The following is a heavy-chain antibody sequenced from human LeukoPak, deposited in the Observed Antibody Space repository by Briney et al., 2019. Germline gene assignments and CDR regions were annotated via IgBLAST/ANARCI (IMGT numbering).Heavy chain of an antibody. CDR1: GFTFSSYS. J-gene: IGHJ3*02. CDR2: ISSSSSTI. D-gene: IGHD2-21*01. Sequence: GGSLRLSCAASGFTFSSYSMNWVRQAPGKGLEWVSYISSSSSTIYYADSVKGRFTISRDNAKNSLYLQMNSLRAEDTAVYYCARDTILGRPLFDIWSQGTMVTVSS. V-gene: IGHV3-48*04. CDR3: ARDTILGRPLFDI.